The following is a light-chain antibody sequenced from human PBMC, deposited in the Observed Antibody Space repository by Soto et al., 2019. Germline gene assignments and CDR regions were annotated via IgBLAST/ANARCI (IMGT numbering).Light chain of an antibody. CDR3: QQSYSTPPT. V-gene: IGKV1-39*01. CDR2: AAS. CDR1: QSISSY. Sequence: DIQMTQSPSSLSASVGDRVTITCRAGQSISSYLTWYQKKPGKAPKLLIYAASSLRSGVPSRFRGSGSGTYFTLTISSLQPEDFATYYCQQSYSTPPTFGQGTRLEIK. J-gene: IGKJ5*01.